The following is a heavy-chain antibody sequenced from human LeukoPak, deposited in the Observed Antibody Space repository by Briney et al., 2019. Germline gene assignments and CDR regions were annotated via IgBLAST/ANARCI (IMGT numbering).Heavy chain of an antibody. J-gene: IGHJ6*03. V-gene: IGHV1-69*13. CDR3: ARVETSRGAAHVYYMDV. Sequence: SVKVSCKASGGTFSSYAISWVRQAPGQGLEWMGGTIPIFGTANYAQKFQGRVTITADESTSTAYMELSSLRSEDTAVYYCARVETSRGAAHVYYMDVWGKGTTVTVSS. D-gene: IGHD4/OR15-4a*01. CDR1: GGTFSSYA. CDR2: TIPIFGTA.